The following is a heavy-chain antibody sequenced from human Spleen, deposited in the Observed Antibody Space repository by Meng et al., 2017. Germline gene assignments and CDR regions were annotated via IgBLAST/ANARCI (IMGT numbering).Heavy chain of an antibody. Sequence: ASVKVSCKASGYTFTSYAMHWVRQAPGQRLEWMGWINAGNGNTKYSQKFQGRVTITRDTSASTAYMELSSLRSEDTAVYYCARRDRYYYYYYGMDVWGQGTTVTVSS. CDR2: INAGNGNT. CDR1: GYTFTSYA. V-gene: IGHV1-3*01. CDR3: ARRDRYYYYYYGMDV. D-gene: IGHD3-22*01. J-gene: IGHJ6*02.